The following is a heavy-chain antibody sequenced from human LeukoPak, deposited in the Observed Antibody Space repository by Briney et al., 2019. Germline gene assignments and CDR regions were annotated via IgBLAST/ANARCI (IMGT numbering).Heavy chain of an antibody. J-gene: IGHJ4*02. CDR3: TKGPDRARTSDY. D-gene: IGHD5-18*01. CDR1: GXTFDDYA. Sequence: PGGSLRLSCAASGXTFDDYAMHWVRQAPGKGLEWVSLISGDGVNTYYAGSVKGRFTISRDNSKNSLYLQMNSLRTEDTALYYCTKGPDRARTSDYWGQGTLVTVSS. CDR2: ISGDGVNT. V-gene: IGHV3-43*02.